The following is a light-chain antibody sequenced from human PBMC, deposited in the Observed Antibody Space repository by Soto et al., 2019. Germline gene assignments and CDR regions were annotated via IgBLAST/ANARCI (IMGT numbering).Light chain of an antibody. CDR3: QQYDTLPPYT. CDR2: GVY. J-gene: IGKJ2*01. Sequence: EIVMTQSPTILSVSPGERATLSCRASQSVSSNLAWYQQKPGQAPRLLIYGVYTRAPGIPARFSGSGSGTDFTFTISNLQPEDIATYYCQQYDTLPPYTFGQGTKVELK. V-gene: IGKV3D-15*01. CDR1: QSVSSN.